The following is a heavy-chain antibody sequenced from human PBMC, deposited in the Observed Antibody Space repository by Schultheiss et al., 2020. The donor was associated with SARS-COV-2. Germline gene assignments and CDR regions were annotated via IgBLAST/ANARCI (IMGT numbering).Heavy chain of an antibody. CDR1: GGSFSGYY. CDR3: ARPGYSSSWQFFDY. D-gene: IGHD6-13*01. J-gene: IGHJ4*02. Sequence: GSLRLSCAVYGGSFSGYYWSWIRQPPGKGLEWIGEINHSGSTNYNPSLKSRVTISVDTSKNQFSLKLSSVTAADTAVYYCARPGYSSSWQFFDYWGQGTLVTVSS. V-gene: IGHV4-34*01. CDR2: INHSGST.